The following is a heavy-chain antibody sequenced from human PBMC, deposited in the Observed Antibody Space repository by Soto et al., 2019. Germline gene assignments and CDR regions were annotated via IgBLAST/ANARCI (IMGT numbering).Heavy chain of an antibody. Sequence: QVQLQESGPGLVKPSQTLSLTCTVSGGSISSGGYYWSWIRQHPGKGLEWIGYIYYSGSTYYNPSLKGRVTISVDTSKNQFSLKLSSVTAADTAVYYCAARQLGYCSGGSCYDWYFDLWGRGTLVTVSS. D-gene: IGHD2-15*01. J-gene: IGHJ2*01. CDR2: IYYSGST. V-gene: IGHV4-31*03. CDR3: AARQLGYCSGGSCYDWYFDL. CDR1: GGSISSGGYY.